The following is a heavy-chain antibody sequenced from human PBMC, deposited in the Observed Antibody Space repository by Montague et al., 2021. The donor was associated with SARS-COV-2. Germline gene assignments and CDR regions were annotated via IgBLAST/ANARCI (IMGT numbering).Heavy chain of an antibody. Sequence: SETLSLTCAVSGGSISSHYWSFIRQPPGKGLEWIAYINYIGGTNYNPSLKSRVTISVDTSKNHFSLQLRSVTPADTAVYFCARATSVRGAVNWFDPWGQGTLVTVSS. CDR1: GGSISSHY. V-gene: IGHV4-59*11. CDR2: INYIGGT. J-gene: IGHJ5*02. D-gene: IGHD3-10*01. CDR3: ARATSVRGAVNWFDP.